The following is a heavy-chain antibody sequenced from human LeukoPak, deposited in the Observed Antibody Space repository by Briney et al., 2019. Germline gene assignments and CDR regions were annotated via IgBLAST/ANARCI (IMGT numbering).Heavy chain of an antibody. Sequence: SETLSLTCTVSGGSIDSYFWTWIRQPPGKGLEFIGNMYHSGSASYNDSLKGRATISLGSSRKEFSLKLTSVTAADTALYYCARGITRRRTFDIWGQGTMVTVSS. CDR2: MYHSGSA. D-gene: IGHD3-10*01. J-gene: IGHJ3*02. CDR3: ARGITRRRTFDI. CDR1: GGSIDSYF. V-gene: IGHV4-4*09.